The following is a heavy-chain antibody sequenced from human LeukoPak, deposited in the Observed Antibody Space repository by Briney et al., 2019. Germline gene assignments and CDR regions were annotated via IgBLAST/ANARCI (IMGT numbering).Heavy chain of an antibody. CDR1: GFTFSSYA. CDR3: ARAARYYDFWSEFDP. CDR2: ISYDGGNK. J-gene: IGHJ5*02. V-gene: IGHV3-30-3*01. D-gene: IGHD3-3*01. Sequence: GGSLRLSCAASGFTFSSYAMHWVRQAPGKRLGWGAVISYDGGNKYYADSVKGRFTISRDNSNNTLYLQTNSLRADDTAVYYCARAARYYDFWSEFDPWGQGTLVTVSS.